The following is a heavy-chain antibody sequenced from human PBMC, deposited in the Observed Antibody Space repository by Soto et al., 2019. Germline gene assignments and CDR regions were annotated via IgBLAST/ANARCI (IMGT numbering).Heavy chain of an antibody. CDR3: ARGSGSLAYWYFDL. V-gene: IGHV1-69*01. Sequence: QVQLVQSGAEVKKPGSSVKVSCKASEGPLSSYVISWVHQPPGQGLEWMGGIIPTFGTANYAQKFQGRVTITADESTSTAYMELSSLRSEDTAVYYCARGSGSLAYWYFDLWGRGTLVTVSS. CDR1: EGPLSSYV. J-gene: IGHJ2*01. D-gene: IGHD1-26*01. CDR2: IIPTFGTA.